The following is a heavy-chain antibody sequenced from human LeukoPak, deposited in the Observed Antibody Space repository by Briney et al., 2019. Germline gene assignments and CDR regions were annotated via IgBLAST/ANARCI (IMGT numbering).Heavy chain of an antibody. CDR2: ISGSGGST. D-gene: IGHD4-17*01. Sequence: GGSLRLSCAASGFTFSSYAMSWVRQAPGKGLEWVSGISGSGGSTYYADSVKGWFTISRDNSKNTLYLQMNSLRAEDTAVYYCAKNAWNDYANFDYWGQGTLVTVSS. CDR3: AKNAWNDYANFDY. CDR1: GFTFSSYA. V-gene: IGHV3-23*01. J-gene: IGHJ4*02.